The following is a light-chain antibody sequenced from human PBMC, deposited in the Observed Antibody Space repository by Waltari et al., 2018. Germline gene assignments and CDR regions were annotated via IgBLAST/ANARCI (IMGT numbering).Light chain of an antibody. V-gene: IGKV3-20*01. CDR2: GAS. Sequence: EIVVTQSPGALSLFPGERATLSCRASQTVAHTYVAWFQQRPGQAPSLLIYGASNRAAGIPDRFSGSGSGTDFTLTISRLEPEDFAVYYCQQYADPPYTFGPGTKVDFK. CDR3: QQYADPPYT. CDR1: QTVAHTY. J-gene: IGKJ3*01.